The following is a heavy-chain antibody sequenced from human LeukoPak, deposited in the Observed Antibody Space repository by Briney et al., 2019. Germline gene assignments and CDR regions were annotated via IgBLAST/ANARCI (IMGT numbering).Heavy chain of an antibody. V-gene: IGHV4-39*01. Sequence: PSETVSLTCTVSGGSISSYYWSWIRQPPGKGLEWIGSIYYSGSTYYNPSLKSRVTISVDTSKNQFSLKLSSVTAADTAVYYCASIGAYQPLLYRDYWGQGTLVTVSS. CDR3: ASIGAYQPLLYRDY. CDR2: IYYSGST. CDR1: GGSISSYY. J-gene: IGHJ4*02. D-gene: IGHD2-2*02.